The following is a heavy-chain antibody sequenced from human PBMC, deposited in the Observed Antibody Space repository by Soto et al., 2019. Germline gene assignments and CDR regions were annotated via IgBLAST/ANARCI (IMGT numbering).Heavy chain of an antibody. D-gene: IGHD3-10*01. V-gene: IGHV1-18*01. J-gene: IGHJ5*02. CDR2: ISAYNGNT. Sequence: GVSLKVSCKASGDTFTSYGIGWVRQAPGQGLEWMGWISAYNGNTNYAQKLQGRVTMTTDTSTSTAYMELRSLRSDDTAVYYCARDYYGSGSYRVGLDPWGQGTQVTVSS. CDR3: ARDYYGSGSYRVGLDP. CDR1: GDTFTSYG.